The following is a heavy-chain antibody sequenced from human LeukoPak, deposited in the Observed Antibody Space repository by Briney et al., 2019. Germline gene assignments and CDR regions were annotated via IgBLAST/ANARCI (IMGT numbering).Heavy chain of an antibody. CDR3: ARDWGAPHTLNFDY. J-gene: IGHJ4*02. D-gene: IGHD1-26*01. CDR2: IIPILGIA. V-gene: IGHV1-69*04. Sequence: GASVKVSCKASGGTFSSYAISWVRQAPGQGLEWMGRIIPILGIANYAQKFQGRVTMTTDTSTSTAYLELRGLRSDDTAVYYCARDWGAPHTLNFDYWGQGTLVTVSS. CDR1: GGTFSSYA.